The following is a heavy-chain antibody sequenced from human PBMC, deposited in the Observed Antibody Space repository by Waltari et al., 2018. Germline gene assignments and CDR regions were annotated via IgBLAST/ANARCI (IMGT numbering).Heavy chain of an antibody. D-gene: IGHD1-1*01. CDR1: GFPFSSYW. CDR2: IKQNGSEK. CDR3: ARPGPVDAFDI. Sequence: DVQLVESGGGLVQPGGSLRLSCAASGFPFSSYWMNWVRQAPGKGLGWVAKIKQNGSEKYYVDSGKGQFTISRDNAKNSLYLQMNSLRAEDTAVYYCARPGPVDAFDIWGQGTMVTVSS. V-gene: IGHV3-7*03. J-gene: IGHJ3*02.